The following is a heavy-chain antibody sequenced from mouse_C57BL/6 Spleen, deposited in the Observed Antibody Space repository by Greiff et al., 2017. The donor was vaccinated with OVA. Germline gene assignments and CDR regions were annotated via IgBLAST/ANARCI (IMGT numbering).Heavy chain of an antibody. CDR2: IDPSDSYT. V-gene: IGHV1-50*01. Sequence: QVQLQPGAELVKPGASVKLSCKASGYTSTSYWMQWVKQRPGQGLEWIGEIDPSDSYTNYNQKFKGKATLTVDTSSSTAYMQLSSLTSEDSAVDYCARVYGSSYWYFDVWGTGTTVTVSS. CDR3: ARVYGSSYWYFDV. J-gene: IGHJ1*03. CDR1: GYTSTSYW. D-gene: IGHD1-3*01.